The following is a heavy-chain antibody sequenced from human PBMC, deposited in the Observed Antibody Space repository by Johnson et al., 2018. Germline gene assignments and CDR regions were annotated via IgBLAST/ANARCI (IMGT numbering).Heavy chain of an antibody. CDR2: ISWNSGSI. J-gene: IGHJ6*02. CDR3: AKAPGGSGVYYYGMDV. D-gene: IGHD6-19*01. Sequence: VQLLETGGGLVQPGRSXRLSCAASGFSLDDYAMHWVRQAPGKGLEWVSGISWNSGSIGYADPVKGRFTISRDNSKKTLYLQMNSLRAEDTAVYYCAKAPGGSGVYYYGMDVWGQGTTVTVSS. V-gene: IGHV3-9*01. CDR1: GFSLDDYA.